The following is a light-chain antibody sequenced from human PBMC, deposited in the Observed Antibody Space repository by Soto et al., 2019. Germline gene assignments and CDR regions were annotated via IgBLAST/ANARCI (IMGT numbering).Light chain of an antibody. CDR2: EVN. Sequence: QSLLTQPASVSGSPGRSITISCTGTSSDVGAYNYVSWYQHHPGRAPKLMIYEVNKRPSGVPDRFSGSKSGNTASLTVSGLQAEDEAYYYCTSNAGIITLHYVFGTGTKATV. V-gene: IGLV2-8*01. CDR3: TSNAGIITLHYV. CDR1: SSDVGAYNY. J-gene: IGLJ1*01.